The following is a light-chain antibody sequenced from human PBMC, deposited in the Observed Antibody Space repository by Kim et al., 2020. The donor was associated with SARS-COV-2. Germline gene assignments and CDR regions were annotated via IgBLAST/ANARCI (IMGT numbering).Light chain of an antibody. J-gene: IGLJ3*02. V-gene: IGLV6-57*03. CDR1: GCSIAISY. CDR2: DDN. CDR3: QSYDSSKDCV. Sequence: KTVTLACNRSGCSIAISYVHWYQQRPGSAPSTVIYDDNERPSGVPDRFSGSIDSSSNTASLTISGLRTEDEADYYCQSYDSSKDCVFGGGTQLTVL.